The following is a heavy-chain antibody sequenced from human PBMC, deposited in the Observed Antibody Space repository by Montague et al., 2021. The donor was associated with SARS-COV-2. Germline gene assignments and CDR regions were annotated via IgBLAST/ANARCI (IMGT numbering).Heavy chain of an antibody. CDR2: VDYSGST. D-gene: IGHD2-8*02. V-gene: IGHV4-39*01. CDR1: GGSIITSNYY. J-gene: IGHJ5*02. CDR3: ARHVGRGTGAMDWFDP. Sequence: SETLSLTCTVSGGSIITSNYYWGWLRQPPGKGLEWIGSVDYSGSTYYNPSLTSRVTISVDTSKNQFSLKLTSVTAADTAVYYCARHVGRGTGAMDWFDPWGQGTLVTVSS.